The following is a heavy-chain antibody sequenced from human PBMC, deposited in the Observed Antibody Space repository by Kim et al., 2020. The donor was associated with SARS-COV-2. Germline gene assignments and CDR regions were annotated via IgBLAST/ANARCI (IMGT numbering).Heavy chain of an antibody. Sequence: NYAQKFQGGVTIPRDTSTSTVYMELSSLRSEDTAIYYCATSRGYSYGFDYWGQGTLVTVSS. V-gene: IGHV1-46*01. CDR3: ATSRGYSYGFDY. J-gene: IGHJ4*02. D-gene: IGHD5-18*01.